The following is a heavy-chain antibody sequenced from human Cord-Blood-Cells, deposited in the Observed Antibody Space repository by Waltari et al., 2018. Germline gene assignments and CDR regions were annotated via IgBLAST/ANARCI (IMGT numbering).Heavy chain of an antibody. CDR2: INHSGST. Sequence: QVQLQQWGAGLLKPSETLSLTCAVYGGSFSGYYWSWIRQPPGKGLEWIGEINHSGSTNYNPSLKSRVTISVDTSKNQISLKLGSVTAADTAVYYCARGCPRHDFWSGYYWFDPWGQGTLVTVSS. CDR3: ARGCPRHDFWSGYYWFDP. D-gene: IGHD3-3*01. CDR1: GGSFSGYY. V-gene: IGHV4-34*01. J-gene: IGHJ5*02.